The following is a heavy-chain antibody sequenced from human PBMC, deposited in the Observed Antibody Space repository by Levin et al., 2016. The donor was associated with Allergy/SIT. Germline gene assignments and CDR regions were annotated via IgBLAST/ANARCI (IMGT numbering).Heavy chain of an antibody. CDR3: ARGARGSYYFDY. D-gene: IGHD3-10*01. V-gene: IGHV4-59*13. CDR1: GGSISSYY. Sequence: SETLSLTCTVSGGSISSYYWSWIRQPPGKGLEWIGYIYYSGSTNYNPSLKSRVTISVDTSKNQFSLKLSSVTAADTAVYYCARGARGSYYFDYWGQGTLVTVSS. CDR2: IYYSGST. J-gene: IGHJ4*02.